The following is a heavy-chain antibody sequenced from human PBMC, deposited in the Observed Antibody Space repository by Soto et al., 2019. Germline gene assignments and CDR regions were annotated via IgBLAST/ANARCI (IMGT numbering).Heavy chain of an antibody. CDR1: GFSLSTSRVA. CDR2: IYWDDDN. V-gene: IGHV2-5*02. J-gene: IGHJ5*02. Sequence: SGPTLVNPTQTLTLTCTFSGFSLSTSRVAVGWFRQSPGKALEWLVLIYWDDDNRYNPTLRTRLSTTKDTSKNQVVLTLTNMDPVDTATYYCARYVATSPAGWFEPWGQGIPVTVSS. CDR3: ARYVATSPAGWFEP. D-gene: IGHD3-10*02.